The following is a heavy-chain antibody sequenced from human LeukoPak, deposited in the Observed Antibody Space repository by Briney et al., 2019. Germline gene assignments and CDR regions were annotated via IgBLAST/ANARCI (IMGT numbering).Heavy chain of an antibody. D-gene: IGHD3-16*01. CDR3: ARVPSSPPLYDYVWGSSEYYFDY. Sequence: GASVKVSCKASGYTFTSYYMHWVRQAPGQGLEWMGIINPSGGSTSYAQKFQGRVTMTRDTSTSTVYMELSSLRSEDTAVYYCARVPSSPPLYDYVWGSSEYYFDYWGQGTLVTVSS. CDR1: GYTFTSYY. V-gene: IGHV1-46*01. J-gene: IGHJ4*02. CDR2: INPSGGST.